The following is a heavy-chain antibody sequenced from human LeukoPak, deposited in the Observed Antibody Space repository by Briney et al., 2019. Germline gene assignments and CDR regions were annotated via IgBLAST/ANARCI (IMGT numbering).Heavy chain of an antibody. CDR2: NYYSGST. J-gene: IGHJ3*02. D-gene: IGHD2-2*01. Sequence: SETLSLTRAGSGGSLSKYYWGWIRPPPWRGREGIGDNYYSGSTSDNPSLNSRVTIQLHTTQHQYSLKLGSVTAADTAVYYCARHTNGGNVDAFDIWGQGTMVTVSS. CDR3: ARHTNGGNVDAFDI. CDR1: GGSLSKYY. V-gene: IGHV4-59*01.